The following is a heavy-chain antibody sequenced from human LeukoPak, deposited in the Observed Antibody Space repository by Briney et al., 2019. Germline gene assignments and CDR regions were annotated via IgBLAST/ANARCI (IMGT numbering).Heavy chain of an antibody. Sequence: SQTLSLTCTVSGGSISSGGYYWSWIRQHPGDGLEWIGYIYYSGSTYYNPSLKSRVTISIDTSKNQFSLKLSSVTAADTAVYYCARGGTKYSSSWFSYWGQGTLVTVSS. J-gene: IGHJ4*02. D-gene: IGHD6-13*01. CDR3: ARGGTKYSSSWFSY. CDR2: IYYSGST. CDR1: GGSISSGGYY. V-gene: IGHV4-31*03.